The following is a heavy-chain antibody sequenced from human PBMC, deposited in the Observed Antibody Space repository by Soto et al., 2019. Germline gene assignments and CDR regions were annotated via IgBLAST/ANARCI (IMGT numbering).Heavy chain of an antibody. CDR3: ARDRPRTGYSSGWYSTYFDY. Sequence: QVQLVQSGAEVKKPGSSVKVSCKASGGTFSSYAISWVRQAPGQGLEWMGGIIPIFGTANYAQKFQGRVTVTADESTSTAYMELSSLRSEDTAVYYCARDRPRTGYSSGWYSTYFDYWGQGTLVTVSS. D-gene: IGHD6-19*01. CDR2: IIPIFGTA. V-gene: IGHV1-69*01. J-gene: IGHJ4*02. CDR1: GGTFSSYA.